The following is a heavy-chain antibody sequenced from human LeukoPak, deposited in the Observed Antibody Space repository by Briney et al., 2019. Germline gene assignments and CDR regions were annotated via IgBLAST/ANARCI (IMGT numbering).Heavy chain of an antibody. V-gene: IGHV4-59*08. Sequence: SETLSLTCTVSGGSISSYYWSWIRQPPGKGLEWIGYIYYSGSTNYNPSLKSRVTVSVDTSKNQFSLKLSSVTAADTAVYYCARSAYGDSVDVWGQGTTVTVSS. J-gene: IGHJ6*02. D-gene: IGHD4-17*01. CDR3: ARSAYGDSVDV. CDR1: GGSISSYY. CDR2: IYYSGST.